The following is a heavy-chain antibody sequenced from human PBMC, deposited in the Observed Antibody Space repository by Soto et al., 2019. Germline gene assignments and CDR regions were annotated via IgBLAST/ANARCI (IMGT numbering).Heavy chain of an antibody. CDR3: ARVGTGNYHWFDP. J-gene: IGHJ5*02. V-gene: IGHV3-74*03. CDR2: INSDGSTT. Sequence: EAQLVESGGGLVQPGGSLRLSCSASGFTFSSYWMHWVRQAPGKGLLWVARINSDGSTTTYADSVKGRFTISRDNAKNTLYLQMNSLRVEDTAVYHCARVGTGNYHWFDPWGQGTLVTVSS. D-gene: IGHD1-7*01. CDR1: GFTFSSYW.